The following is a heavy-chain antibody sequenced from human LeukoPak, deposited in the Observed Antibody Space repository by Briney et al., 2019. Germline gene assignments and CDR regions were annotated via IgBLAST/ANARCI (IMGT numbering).Heavy chain of an antibody. CDR1: GGTFSSYA. V-gene: IGHV1-69*04. J-gene: IGHJ4*02. D-gene: IGHD6-13*01. CDR2: IIPILGIA. Sequence: SVKVSCKASGGTFSSYAISWVRQAPGQGLEWMGRIIPILGIANYAQRFQGRVTITADKSTSTAYMELSSLRSEDTAVYYCAREESSSCSYWGQGTLVTVSS. CDR3: AREESSSCSY.